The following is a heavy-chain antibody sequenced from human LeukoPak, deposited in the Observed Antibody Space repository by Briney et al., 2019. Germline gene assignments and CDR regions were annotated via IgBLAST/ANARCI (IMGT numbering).Heavy chain of an antibody. D-gene: IGHD6-13*01. CDR2: ISGSGGST. V-gene: IGHV3-23*01. Sequence: GGSLRLSCVASGFTFSSYAMSWVRQAPGKGLEWVSAISGSGGSTYYADSVKGRFTISRDNSKNTLYLQMNSLRAEDTAVYYCAKDTSIAAAGVGWFDPWGQGTLVTVSS. CDR1: GFTFSSYA. CDR3: AKDTSIAAAGVGWFDP. J-gene: IGHJ5*02.